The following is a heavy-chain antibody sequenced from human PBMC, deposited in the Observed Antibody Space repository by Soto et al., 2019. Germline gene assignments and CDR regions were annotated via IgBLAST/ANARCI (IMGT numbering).Heavy chain of an antibody. CDR3: AKDRQYNWNYFDY. D-gene: IGHD1-20*01. J-gene: IGHJ4*02. CDR2: ISGSGGST. Sequence: EVQLLESGGGLVQPGGSLRLSCAASGFTFSSYAMSWVRQAPGKGLEWVSAISGSGGSTYYADSVKGRFTISRDNSKNTLNLQMNSLRAEYTAVYYCAKDRQYNWNYFDYWGQGTLVTVSS. CDR1: GFTFSSYA. V-gene: IGHV3-23*01.